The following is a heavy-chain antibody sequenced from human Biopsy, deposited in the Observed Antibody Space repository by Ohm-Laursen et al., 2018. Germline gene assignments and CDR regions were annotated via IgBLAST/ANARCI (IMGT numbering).Heavy chain of an antibody. CDR3: ARDRYYGSENYFSHYSMDV. CDR2: IWYDGTDK. V-gene: IGHV3-33*08. J-gene: IGHJ6*02. CDR1: GFSFSSYG. D-gene: IGHD3-10*01. Sequence: SLRLSCAASGFSFSSYGMHWVRQAPGKGLEWVAVIWYDGTDKFYADSVKGRFTISRDNSKNTLYLHMNSLRAADTAVYYCARDRYYGSENYFSHYSMDVWGQGTTVTVSS.